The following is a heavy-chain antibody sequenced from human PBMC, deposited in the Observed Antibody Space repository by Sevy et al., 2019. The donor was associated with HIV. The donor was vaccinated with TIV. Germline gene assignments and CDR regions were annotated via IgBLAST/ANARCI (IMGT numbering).Heavy chain of an antibody. Sequence: GGSLRLSCAASGFTFRSHGMHWVRQAPGKGLEWVAVIWYDGSNKNYADSVKGRFTISRENSKNTLYLQMNSLRVEDTAVYYCAREEGVIVPAALGFWGQGTLVTASS. CDR1: GFTFRSHG. D-gene: IGHD2-2*01. J-gene: IGHJ4*02. V-gene: IGHV3-33*01. CDR2: IWYDGSNK. CDR3: AREEGVIVPAALGF.